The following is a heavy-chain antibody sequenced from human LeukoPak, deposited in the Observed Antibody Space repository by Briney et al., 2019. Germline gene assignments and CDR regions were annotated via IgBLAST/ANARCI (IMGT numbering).Heavy chain of an antibody. J-gene: IGHJ4*02. D-gene: IGHD2-2*01. CDR2: VNNDGRST. CDR3: ARRYCSSTGCLIDY. V-gene: IGHV3-74*01. CDR1: GFTFGSYW. Sequence: PGGSLRLSCAASGFTFGSYWMHWVRQAPGEGLVWVSRVNNDGRSTSYGDFVKGRFTISRDNAKNTLYLQMNSLRAEDTAVYYCARRYCSSTGCLIDYWGQGTLVTVSS.